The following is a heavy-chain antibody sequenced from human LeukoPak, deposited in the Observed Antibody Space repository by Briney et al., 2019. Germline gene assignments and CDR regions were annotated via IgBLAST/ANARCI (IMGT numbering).Heavy chain of an antibody. CDR1: GFTFSSYW. D-gene: IGHD6-19*01. CDR2: LSGSVGTT. Sequence: GGSLRLSCAASGFTFSSYWMTWVRQAPGKGLEWVSALSGSVGTTYYADSVKGRFTISRDSSKNTLYLQMNSLRAEDTAIYYCAKSSSSGWSYYSYGMDVWGQGTTVTVSS. V-gene: IGHV3-23*01. CDR3: AKSSSSGWSYYSYGMDV. J-gene: IGHJ6*02.